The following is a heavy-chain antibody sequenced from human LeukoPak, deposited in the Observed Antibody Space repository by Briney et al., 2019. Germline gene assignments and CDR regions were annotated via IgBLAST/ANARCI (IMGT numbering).Heavy chain of an antibody. CDR2: ISVSGGNT. J-gene: IGHJ4*02. V-gene: IGHV3-23*01. Sequence: GGALILSCPASGCIFRNYAMGLVRQAPGEGLEWVSGISVSGGNTNYEDSVKGRFTISTDNSNNTLYLQMNSMRAEATAVYYCATGTSGGSYYALGYWGQGTLVTVSS. D-gene: IGHD1-26*01. CDR3: ATGTSGGSYYALGY. CDR1: GCIFRNYA.